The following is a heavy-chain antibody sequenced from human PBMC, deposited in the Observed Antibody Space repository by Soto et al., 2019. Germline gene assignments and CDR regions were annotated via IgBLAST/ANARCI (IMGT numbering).Heavy chain of an antibody. J-gene: IGHJ4*02. Sequence: GGSLRLSCAASGFTFSSYAMHWVRQAPGKGLEWVAVISYDGSNKYYADSVKGRSTISRDNSKNTLYLQMNSLRAEDTAVYYCARDDLSGSYPDYWGQGTLVTVSS. CDR2: ISYDGSNK. D-gene: IGHD1-26*01. CDR1: GFTFSSYA. V-gene: IGHV3-30-3*01. CDR3: ARDDLSGSYPDY.